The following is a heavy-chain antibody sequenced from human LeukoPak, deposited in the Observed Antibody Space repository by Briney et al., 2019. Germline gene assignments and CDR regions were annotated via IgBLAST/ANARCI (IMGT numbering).Heavy chain of an antibody. V-gene: IGHV1-69*02. D-gene: IGHD3-16*01. CDR3: ARGLPGGEPEGDY. J-gene: IGHJ4*02. CDR1: GGTFSSYT. CDR2: IIPILGVA. Sequence: SVKVSCKASGGTFSSYTISWVRQAPGQGLEWMGRIIPILGVANYAQKFQGRVTITADKSTSTAYMELSSLRSEDTAVYYCARGLPGGEPEGDYWGQGTLVTVSS.